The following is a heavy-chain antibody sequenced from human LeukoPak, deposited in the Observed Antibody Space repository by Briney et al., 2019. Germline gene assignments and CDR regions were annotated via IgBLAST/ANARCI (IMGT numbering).Heavy chain of an antibody. V-gene: IGHV3-48*01. J-gene: IGHJ4*02. CDR3: AREYSSGWSLDY. CDR2: ISSSSSSTI. Sequence: GGSLRLSCAASGFTFSSYSMNWVRQAPGKGLEWVSYISSSSSSTIYYADSVKGRFTISRDNAKNSLYLQMNSLRAEDTAVYYCAREYSSGWSLDYWGQGTLVTVSS. D-gene: IGHD6-19*01. CDR1: GFTFSSYS.